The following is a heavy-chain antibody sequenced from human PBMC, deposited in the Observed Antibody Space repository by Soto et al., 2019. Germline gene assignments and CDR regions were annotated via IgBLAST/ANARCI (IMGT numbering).Heavy chain of an antibody. D-gene: IGHD4-17*01. Sequence: SETLSLTCTVSGGSISSYYWSWIRQPPGKGLEWIGYIYYSGSTNYNPSLQSRVTISVDTSKNQFSLKLSSVSASDTAVYYCARLTWADYGVIFDPCRQGSLVTVSS. J-gene: IGHJ5*02. V-gene: IGHV4-59*01. CDR2: IYYSGST. CDR3: ARLTWADYGVIFDP. CDR1: GGSISSYY.